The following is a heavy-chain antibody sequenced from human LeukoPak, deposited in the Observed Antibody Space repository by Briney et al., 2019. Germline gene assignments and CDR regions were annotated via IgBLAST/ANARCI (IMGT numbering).Heavy chain of an antibody. V-gene: IGHV4-39*07. CDR1: GGSISSSSYY. D-gene: IGHD1-7*01. CDR2: FSSGGNA. J-gene: IGHJ4*02. Sequence: SETLSLTCIVPGGSISSSSYYWAGIRQSPGKGLEWIGTFSSGGNAYYNPSLTSRVSISKDTSDNQFSLRLYSVTAADTAVYYCARKQTGTMYDVWGQGTQVTVSS. CDR3: ARKQTGTMYDV.